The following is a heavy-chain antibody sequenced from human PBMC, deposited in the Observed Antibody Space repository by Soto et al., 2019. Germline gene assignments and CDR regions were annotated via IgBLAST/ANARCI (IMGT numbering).Heavy chain of an antibody. CDR2: IYYSGST. Sequence: ETLSLTCTVSGGSISSYYWSWIRQPPGKGLEWIGYIYYSGSTNYNPSLKSRVTISVDTSKNQFSLKLSSVTAADTAVYYCARTRIAARLFNYYYGMDVWGQGTTVTVSS. CDR3: ARTRIAARLFNYYYGMDV. V-gene: IGHV4-59*01. CDR1: GGSISSYY. J-gene: IGHJ6*02. D-gene: IGHD6-6*01.